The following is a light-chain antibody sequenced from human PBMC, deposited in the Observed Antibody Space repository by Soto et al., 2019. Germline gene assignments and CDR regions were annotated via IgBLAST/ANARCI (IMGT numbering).Light chain of an antibody. CDR2: DGS. J-gene: IGKJ2*01. CDR1: QTINRW. Sequence: DIQRTQSPATLSASLGDRVTITCRARQTINRWSAWYQQKPRKAPKLLIYDGSTLQSGVPSRFSGSGSGTEFTLTISSVQPDDVGTYYCQQYNARWYTFGQGT. V-gene: IGKV1-5*01. CDR3: QQYNARWYT.